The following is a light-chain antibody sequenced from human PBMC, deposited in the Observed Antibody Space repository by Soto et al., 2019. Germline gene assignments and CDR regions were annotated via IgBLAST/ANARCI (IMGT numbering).Light chain of an antibody. V-gene: IGLV1-40*01. CDR2: GNT. CDR3: QSFDSSLNGWV. J-gene: IGLJ3*02. Sequence: QSVLTQPPSASETPGQRVTISCTGSSSNIGAGHDVHWYQQVPGTAPKLLVSGNTNRPSGVPDRFSGSNSGTSASLAITGLQAEDEADYYCQSFDSSLNGWVFGGGTKLTVL. CDR1: SSNIGAGHD.